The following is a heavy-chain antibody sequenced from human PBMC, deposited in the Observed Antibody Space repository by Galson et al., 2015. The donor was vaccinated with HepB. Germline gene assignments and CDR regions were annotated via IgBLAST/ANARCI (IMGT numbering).Heavy chain of an antibody. Sequence: SLRLSCAASGFTFSSYWINWVRQAPGEGLEWVANIKQDGSEKYYVDSVKGRFTISRDNAKNSLFLQMNSLRAEDTAVYYCARNGRTSSYTKYWGQGTPVTVSS. CDR2: IKQDGSEK. CDR1: GFTFSSYW. CDR3: ARNGRTSSYTKY. J-gene: IGHJ4*02. D-gene: IGHD6-6*01. V-gene: IGHV3-7*03.